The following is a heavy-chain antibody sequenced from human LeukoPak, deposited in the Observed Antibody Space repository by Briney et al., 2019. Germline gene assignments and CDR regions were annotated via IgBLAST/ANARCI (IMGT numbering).Heavy chain of an antibody. CDR3: TKSGGE. Sequence: GGSLRLSCVASGFTFSSSWMTWVRQAPGMGLEWVAFIRYDGSNKYYADSVKGRFAISRDSSKNTLYLQMNSLRTEDTAVYYCTKSGGEWGQGTLVTVSS. J-gene: IGHJ4*02. CDR1: GFTFSSSW. CDR2: IRYDGSNK. V-gene: IGHV3-30*02. D-gene: IGHD2-21*01.